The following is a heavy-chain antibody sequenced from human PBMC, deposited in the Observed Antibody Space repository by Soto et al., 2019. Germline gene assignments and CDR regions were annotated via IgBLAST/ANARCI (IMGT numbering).Heavy chain of an antibody. J-gene: IGHJ4*02. CDR2: IYYSGST. D-gene: IGHD3-16*01. CDR1: ASSISSYY. Sequence: SETLSLTCTVSASSISSYYWSWIRQPPGKGLEWIGYIYYSGSTNYNPSLKSRVTISVDTSKNQFSLKLSSVTAADTAVYYCATFGEKYYFDYWRQGTLVTVSS. V-gene: IGHV4-59*08. CDR3: ATFGEKYYFDY.